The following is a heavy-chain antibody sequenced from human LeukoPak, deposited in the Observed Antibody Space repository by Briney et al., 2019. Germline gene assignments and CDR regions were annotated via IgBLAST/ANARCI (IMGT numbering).Heavy chain of an antibody. CDR2: ISYDGSNK. D-gene: IGHD3-10*01. CDR3: AKTLGAPAEYFHH. V-gene: IGHV3-30*18. J-gene: IGHJ1*01. Sequence: PGGSLRLSCAASGFTFSSYGMHWVRQAPGKGLEWVAVISYDGSNKYYADSVKGRFTISRDNSKNTLYLQMNSLRAEDTAMYYCAKTLGAPAEYFHHWGQGTLVTVSS. CDR1: GFTFSSYG.